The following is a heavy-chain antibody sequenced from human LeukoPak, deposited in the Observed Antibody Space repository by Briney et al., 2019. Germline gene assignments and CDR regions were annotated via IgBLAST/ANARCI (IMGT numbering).Heavy chain of an antibody. V-gene: IGHV4-39*01. CDR2: FYDTGTT. D-gene: IGHD5-12*01. Sequence: PSQTLSLLCTVSGDSSRSSSYYGDWIRQAPGKGVEWIGNFYDTGTTHYNPSLKSRVTISGDTSKNQFSLKLNSVTAADTAIYYCATHRRSGSGGSENAFEIWGRGTMVTVSS. CDR3: ATHRRSGSGGSENAFEI. CDR1: GDSSRSSSYY. J-gene: IGHJ3*02.